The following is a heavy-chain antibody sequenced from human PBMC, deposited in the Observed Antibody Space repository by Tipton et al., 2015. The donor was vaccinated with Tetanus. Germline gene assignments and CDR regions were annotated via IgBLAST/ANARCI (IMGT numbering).Heavy chain of an antibody. CDR3: ARRVYDSEETRIDY. D-gene: IGHD3-22*01. CDR1: GYTFTSYD. V-gene: IGHV1-8*01. Sequence: QSGAEVKKPGASVKVSCKASGYTFTSYDINWGRQATGQGLEWTGWMNPNSGNTGYAQKFQGRVTMTRNTSISTAYMELSSLRSEDTAVYYCARRVYDSEETRIDYWGQGTLVTVSS. J-gene: IGHJ4*02. CDR2: MNPNSGNT.